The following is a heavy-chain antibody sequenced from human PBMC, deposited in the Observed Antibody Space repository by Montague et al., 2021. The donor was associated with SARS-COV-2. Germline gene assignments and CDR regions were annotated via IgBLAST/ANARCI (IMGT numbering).Heavy chain of an antibody. CDR2: IYNSGST. J-gene: IGHJ6*03. D-gene: IGHD6-19*01. CDR3: ARESGDSSGWRYYYFMDV. V-gene: IGHV4-4*07. CDR1: GGSISNYY. Sequence: SETLSLTCTVSGGSISNYYWTWIRQPAGKGLEWIGRIYNSGSTNYNPSXXSRVTMSVDTSKNQFSLNVTSVAAADTAIYYCARESGDSSGWRYYYFMDVWGQGTTVTVS.